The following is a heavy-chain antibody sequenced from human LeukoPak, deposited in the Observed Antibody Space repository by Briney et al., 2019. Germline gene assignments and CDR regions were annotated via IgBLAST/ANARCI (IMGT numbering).Heavy chain of an antibody. CDR2: INPNSGGT. Sequence: ASVKVSCKASGYTFTGYYMHWVRQAPGQGLEWMGWINPNSGGTNYAQKFQGRVTTTRDTSISTAYMELSRLRSDDTAVYYCARVTAVIDAFDIWGQGTLLTVSS. J-gene: IGHJ3*02. V-gene: IGHV1-2*02. D-gene: IGHD2-21*02. CDR1: GYTFTGYY. CDR3: ARVTAVIDAFDI.